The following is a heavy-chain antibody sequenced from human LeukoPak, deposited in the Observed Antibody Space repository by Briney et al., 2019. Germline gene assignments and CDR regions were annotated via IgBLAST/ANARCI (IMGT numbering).Heavy chain of an antibody. D-gene: IGHD6-13*01. V-gene: IGHV3-30*04. Sequence: GGSLRLSCAAAGFTLSSYAMHWVRQAPGKGMEWVAVISYDGSNKYYADSVKCRFTISRDNSKNTLYLQMNSLRAEDTAVYYCARDWQQLAFDYWGQGTLVTVSS. CDR1: GFTLSSYA. J-gene: IGHJ4*02. CDR3: ARDWQQLAFDY. CDR2: ISYDGSNK.